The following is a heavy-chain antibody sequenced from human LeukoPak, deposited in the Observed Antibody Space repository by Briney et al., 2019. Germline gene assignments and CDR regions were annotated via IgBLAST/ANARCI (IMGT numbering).Heavy chain of an antibody. Sequence: SVKVSCKASGGTFSSYAISWVRQAPGQGLEWMGWIIPIFGTANYAQKFQGRVTITADESTSTAYMELSSLRSEDTAVYYCASTPLENDSSGYRFDPWGQGTLVTVSS. CDR1: GGTFSSYA. J-gene: IGHJ5*02. D-gene: IGHD3-22*01. CDR2: IIPIFGTA. CDR3: ASTPLENDSSGYRFDP. V-gene: IGHV1-69*13.